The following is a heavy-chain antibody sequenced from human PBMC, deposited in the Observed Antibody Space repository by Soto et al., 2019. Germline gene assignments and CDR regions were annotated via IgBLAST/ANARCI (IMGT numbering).Heavy chain of an antibody. CDR2: INHSGST. D-gene: IGHD4-17*01. V-gene: IGHV4-34*01. CDR3: ARLYGDYYFDY. CDR1: GGSFSGYY. Sequence: PSETLSLTCAVYGGSFSGYYWSWIRQPPGKGLEWIGEINHSGSTNYNPSLKSRVTISVDTSKNQFSLKLSSVTAADTAVYYCARLYGDYYFDYWGQGTLVTVSS. J-gene: IGHJ4*02.